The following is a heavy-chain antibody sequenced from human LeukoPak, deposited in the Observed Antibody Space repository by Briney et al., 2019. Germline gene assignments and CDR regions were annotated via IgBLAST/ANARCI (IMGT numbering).Heavy chain of an antibody. CDR1: GGSVSSGIYY. V-gene: IGHV4-61*01. J-gene: IGHJ4*02. Sequence: PSETLSLTCAVSGGSVSSGIYYWSWIRQPPGKGLEWIGYIYYSGSTNYNPSLKSRVTISVDTSKNQFSLKLSSVTAADTAVYYCARRYDDPGEGVYFDYWGQGTLVTVSS. CDR2: IYYSGST. CDR3: ARRYDDPGEGVYFDY. D-gene: IGHD7-27*01.